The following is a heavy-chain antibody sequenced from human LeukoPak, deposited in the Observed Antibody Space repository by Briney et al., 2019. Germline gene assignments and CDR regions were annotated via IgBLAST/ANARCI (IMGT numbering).Heavy chain of an antibody. Sequence: PSETLSLTCNVSGGSISSYYWSWIRQPPGKGLDWIGYIYYSRSTNYNPSLKSRVTISVDTSKNQFSPKLSSVTAADTAVYYCATSYSSSWYDYWGQGTLVTVSS. J-gene: IGHJ4*02. D-gene: IGHD6-13*01. CDR3: ATSYSSSWYDY. CDR1: GGSISSYY. V-gene: IGHV4-59*01. CDR2: IYYSRST.